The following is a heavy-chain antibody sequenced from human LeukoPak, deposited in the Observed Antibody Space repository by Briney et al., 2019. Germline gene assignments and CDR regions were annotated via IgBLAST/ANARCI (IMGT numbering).Heavy chain of an antibody. D-gene: IGHD5-24*01. CDR1: GGSISSGDYY. V-gene: IGHV4-61*08. Sequence: SETLSLTCTVSGGSISSGDYYWSWIRQPPGKGLEWIGYIYYSGSTNYNPSLKSRVTISVDTSKNQFSLKLSSVTAADTAVYYCARGDRDSYNYLPTNFDYWGQGTLVTVSS. CDR3: ARGDRDSYNYLPTNFDY. CDR2: IYYSGST. J-gene: IGHJ4*02.